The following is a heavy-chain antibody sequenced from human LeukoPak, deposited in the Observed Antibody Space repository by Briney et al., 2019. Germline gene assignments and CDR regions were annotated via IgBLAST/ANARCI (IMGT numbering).Heavy chain of an antibody. J-gene: IGHJ6*02. V-gene: IGHV4-34*01. CDR1: GGSFSGYY. CDR3: ARVGVVVVPAARGYYYGMDV. D-gene: IGHD2-2*01. CDR2: INHSGST. Sequence: SETLSLTCAVYGGSFSGYYWSWIRQPPGKGLEWIGEINHSGSTNYNPSLKSRVTISVDTSKNQFSLKLSSVTAADTAVYYCARVGVVVVPAARGYYYGMDVWGQGTTVTVSS.